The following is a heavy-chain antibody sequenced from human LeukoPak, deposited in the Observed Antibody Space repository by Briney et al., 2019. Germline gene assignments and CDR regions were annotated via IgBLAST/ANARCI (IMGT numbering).Heavy chain of an antibody. CDR1: GGSISSYY. V-gene: IGHV4-59*01. CDR2: IYYSGST. CDR3: ARAAKGVVVVPAAGYYYYYMDV. D-gene: IGHD2-2*01. J-gene: IGHJ6*03. Sequence: SETLSPTCTVSGGSISSYYWSWIRQPPGKGLEWIGYIYYSGSTNYNPSLKSRVTISVDTSKNQFSLKRSPVTAADTAVYYCARAAKGVVVVPAAGYYYYYMDVWGKGTTVTVSS.